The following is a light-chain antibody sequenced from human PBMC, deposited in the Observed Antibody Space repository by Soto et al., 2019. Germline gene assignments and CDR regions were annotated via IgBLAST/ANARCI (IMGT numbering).Light chain of an antibody. CDR3: QPYNSFIT. J-gene: IGKJ5*01. CDR2: DAS. Sequence: DIQMTQSPSTLSASVGDRVTITCRASQSISSWLAWYQQKPGKAPKLLIYDASSLESGVPSRFSGSGSGTEVTLTISSLQPDDFATYYCQPYNSFITFGQGPRLEIK. V-gene: IGKV1-5*01. CDR1: QSISSW.